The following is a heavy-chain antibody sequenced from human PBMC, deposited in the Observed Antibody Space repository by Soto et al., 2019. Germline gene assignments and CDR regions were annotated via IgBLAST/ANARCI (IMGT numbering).Heavy chain of an antibody. V-gene: IGHV3-74*01. J-gene: IGHJ6*03. Sequence: EVQLVESGGGLVQPGGSLRLSCEASGFTFSDYWIHWVRQGPGKGLVWVSHIKGDTITTNYADSVKGRFTISRENAKNTVYLQVNSLRVEDTAVYYCARGSRGYYYMDVWGRGTTVTVSS. CDR1: GFTFSDYW. CDR3: ARGSRGYYYMDV. D-gene: IGHD3-10*01. CDR2: IKGDTITT.